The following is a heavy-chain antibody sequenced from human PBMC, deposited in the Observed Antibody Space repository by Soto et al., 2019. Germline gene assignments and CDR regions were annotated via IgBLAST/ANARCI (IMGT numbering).Heavy chain of an antibody. D-gene: IGHD2-8*02. V-gene: IGHV3-23*01. Sequence: ELHLLESGGGLVQPGGSLRLSCAASGFTFGSNTMSWVRQAPGKGLEWVSSISDSGTRSLYADSVKGRFTISRDNSKNTLACHMNSLRAEAPGVYFCANNLHSVFCTRGACIPGGDFQHWGQGSVVTVSS. CDR2: ISDSGTRS. CDR1: GFTFGSNT. CDR3: ANNLHSVFCTRGACIPGGDFQH. J-gene: IGHJ1*01.